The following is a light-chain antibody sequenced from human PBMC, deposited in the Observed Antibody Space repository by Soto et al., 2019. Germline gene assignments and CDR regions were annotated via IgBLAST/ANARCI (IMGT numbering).Light chain of an antibody. V-gene: IGKV1-5*01. CDR1: QSISSW. CDR3: QQYNSYPWT. J-gene: IGKJ1*01. Sequence: DIQMTQSPSTLSASVGDRVTITCRASQSISSWLAWYQQKPGKAPKLLIYDASSLESGVPSRFSGSGSGTEFTLTSSSLQPDEFATYYCQQYNSYPWTVGQGPKVEIK. CDR2: DAS.